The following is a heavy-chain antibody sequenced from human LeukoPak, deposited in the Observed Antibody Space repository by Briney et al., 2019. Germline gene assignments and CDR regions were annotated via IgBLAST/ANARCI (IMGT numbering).Heavy chain of an antibody. Sequence: ASVKVSCKASGYTFTSYDINWVRQAPGQRLEWMGWMNPNSGNTGYAQKFQGRVTMTRNTSISTAYMELSSLRSEDTAVYYWGRGVIVGAAYYYYYMDVWGKGTTVTVSS. CDR2: MNPNSGNT. J-gene: IGHJ6*03. CDR3: GRGVIVGAAYYYYYMDV. V-gene: IGHV1-8*01. CDR1: GYTFTSYD. D-gene: IGHD1-26*01.